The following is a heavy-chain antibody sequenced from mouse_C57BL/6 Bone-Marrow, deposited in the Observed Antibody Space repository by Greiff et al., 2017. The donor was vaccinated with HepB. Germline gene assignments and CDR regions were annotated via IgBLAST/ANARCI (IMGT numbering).Heavy chain of an antibody. V-gene: IGHV1-76*01. CDR1: GYTFTDYY. CDR2: IYPGSGHT. D-gene: IGHD3-3*01. J-gene: IGHJ2*01. CDR3: ARWAGPYYFDY. Sequence: QVQLQQSGAELVRPGASVKLSCKASGYTFTDYYINWVKQRPGQGLEWIARIYPGSGHTYYNEKFKGKATLTAEKSSSTAYMQLSSLTSEDSAVYFCARWAGPYYFDYWGQGTTLTVSS.